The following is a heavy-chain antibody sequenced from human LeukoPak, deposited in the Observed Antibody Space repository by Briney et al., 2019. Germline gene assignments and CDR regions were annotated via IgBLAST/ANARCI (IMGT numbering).Heavy chain of an antibody. Sequence: GGSLRLSCAASGFTFSSYAMHWVRQAPGKGLEWVAVISYDGSNKYYADSVKDRFTISRDNSKNTLYLQMNSLRAEDTAVYYCARDNGGVGYFPTHYYYYGMDVWGQGTTVTVSS. V-gene: IGHV3-30-3*01. D-gene: IGHD2-8*01. CDR3: ARDNGGVGYFPTHYYYYGMDV. CDR2: ISYDGSNK. J-gene: IGHJ6*02. CDR1: GFTFSSYA.